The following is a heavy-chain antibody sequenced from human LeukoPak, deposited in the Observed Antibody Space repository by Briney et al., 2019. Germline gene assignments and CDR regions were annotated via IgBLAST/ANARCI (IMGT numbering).Heavy chain of an antibody. V-gene: IGHV3-23*01. Sequence: GGSLRLSCAASGFTFRSYAMSWVRQAPGKGLEWVSSISGSGGSTYYDYADSVKGRFTISRDNSKKTLYLQMFSLKTDDTAIYYCAREGPGAARRFDYWGQGTPVTVSS. D-gene: IGHD6-6*01. CDR3: AREGPGAARRFDY. J-gene: IGHJ4*02. CDR2: ISGSGGST. CDR1: GFTFRSYA.